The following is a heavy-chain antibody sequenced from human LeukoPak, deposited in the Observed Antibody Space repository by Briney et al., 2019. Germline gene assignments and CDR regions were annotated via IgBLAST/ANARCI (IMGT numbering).Heavy chain of an antibody. J-gene: IGHJ6*02. CDR2: IYYSGST. CDR1: GGSISSYF. D-gene: IGHD2-15*01. CDR3: ARQGSYCRGGSCYFHYGMDV. V-gene: IGHV4-59*08. Sequence: PSVTLSVTCTVSGGSISSYFWSWIRRPPGKGLEWIGYIYYSGSTNYNPSLKSRVTISVDTSKNQFSLKLSSVTAADTAVYYCARQGSYCRGGSCYFHYGMDVWGQGTTATVSS.